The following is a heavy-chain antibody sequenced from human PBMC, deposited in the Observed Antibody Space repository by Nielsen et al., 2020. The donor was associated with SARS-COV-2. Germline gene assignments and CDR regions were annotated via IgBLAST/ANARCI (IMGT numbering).Heavy chain of an antibody. CDR1: GFTISRYG. J-gene: IGHJ6*03. CDR2: ISYDGSNK. CDR3: AKDGAYYDFWSGYSQRGNYYYYYYMDV. D-gene: IGHD3-3*01. V-gene: IGHV3-30*18. Sequence: GESLKISCEASGFTISRYGMHWVRQAPGKGLEWVAVISYDGSNKYYADSVKGRFTISRDNSKNTLYLQMNSLRAEDTAVYYCAKDGAYYDFWSGYSQRGNYYYYYYMDVWGKGTTVTVSS.